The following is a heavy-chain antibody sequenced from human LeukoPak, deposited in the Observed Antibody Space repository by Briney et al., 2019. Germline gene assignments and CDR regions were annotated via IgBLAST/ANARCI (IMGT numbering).Heavy chain of an antibody. J-gene: IGHJ4*02. CDR2: ISGSGGST. Sequence: GGSLRLSCAASGFTFSSYAMSWVRQAPGKGLEWVSAISGSGGSTYYADSAKGRFTISRDNSKNTLYLQMNSLRAEDTAVYYCAKDATYGSSFSYFDYWGQGTLVTVSS. CDR3: AKDATYGSSFSYFDY. D-gene: IGHD6-13*01. CDR1: GFTFSSYA. V-gene: IGHV3-23*01.